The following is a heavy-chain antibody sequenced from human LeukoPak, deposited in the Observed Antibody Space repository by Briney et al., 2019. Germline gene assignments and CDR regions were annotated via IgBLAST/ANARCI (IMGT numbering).Heavy chain of an antibody. D-gene: IGHD4-17*01. V-gene: IGHV3-23*01. Sequence: GGSLRLSCAASGFTFSSYDMSWVRQAPGKGLEWVSAISGSGGSTYYADSVKGRFTISRDNSKNTLYLQMNSLRGEDTAVYYCANDCGDYVVMGLFDPWGQGTLVTVSS. CDR3: ANDCGDYVVMGLFDP. CDR2: ISGSGGST. J-gene: IGHJ5*02. CDR1: GFTFSSYD.